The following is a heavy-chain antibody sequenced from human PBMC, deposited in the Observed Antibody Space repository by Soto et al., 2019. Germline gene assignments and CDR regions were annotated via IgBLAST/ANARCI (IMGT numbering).Heavy chain of an antibody. CDR3: ARVDTAMVSRPDY. D-gene: IGHD5-18*01. V-gene: IGHV1-69*06. Sequence: GASVKVSCKASGVTFSSYAISWVRQSPGQGLEWMGGIIPIFGTANYAQKFQGRVTITADKSTSTAYMELSSLRSEDTAVYYCARVDTAMVSRPDYWGQGTLVTVSS. CDR1: GVTFSSYA. CDR2: IIPIFGTA. J-gene: IGHJ4*02.